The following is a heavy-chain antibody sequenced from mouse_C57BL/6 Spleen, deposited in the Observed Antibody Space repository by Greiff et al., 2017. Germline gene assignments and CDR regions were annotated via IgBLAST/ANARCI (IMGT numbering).Heavy chain of an antibody. CDR2: IYPGDGDT. J-gene: IGHJ3*01. CDR3: ARSRDGYLFAY. CDR1: GYAFSSYW. V-gene: IGHV1-80*01. D-gene: IGHD2-3*01. Sequence: VMLVESGAELVKPGASVKISCKASGYAFSSYWMNWVKQRPGKGLEWIGQIYPGDGDTNYNGKFKGKATLTADKSSSTAYMQLSSLTSEDSAVYFCARSRDGYLFAYWGQGTLVTVSA.